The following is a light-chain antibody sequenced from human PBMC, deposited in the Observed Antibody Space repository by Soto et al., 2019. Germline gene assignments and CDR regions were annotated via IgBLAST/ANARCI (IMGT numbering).Light chain of an antibody. J-gene: IGKJ2*01. CDR1: QSINKY. V-gene: IGKV1-39*01. CDR3: QQSYSTPPYT. Sequence: DIQMTQSPSSLSAFLGDRATLTCRASQSINKYLNWYQQKPGKAPKLLIYAASSLQSGVPSRFSGRGSGTEFSLTISSLQPEDLATYCCQQSYSTPPYTFGEGTKLEIK. CDR2: AAS.